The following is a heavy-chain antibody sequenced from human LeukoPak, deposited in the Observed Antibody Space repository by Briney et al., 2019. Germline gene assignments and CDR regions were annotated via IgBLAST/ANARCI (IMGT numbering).Heavy chain of an antibody. Sequence: SETLSLTCAVYGGSFSGYYWSWIRQPPGKGLEWIGEINHSGSTNYNPSLKSRVTISVDTSKNQFSLKLSSVTAADTAVYYCARNLIFGGYNWFDPWGQGTLVTVSP. V-gene: IGHV4-34*01. CDR2: INHSGST. J-gene: IGHJ5*02. CDR1: GGSFSGYY. D-gene: IGHD3-3*01. CDR3: ARNLIFGGYNWFDP.